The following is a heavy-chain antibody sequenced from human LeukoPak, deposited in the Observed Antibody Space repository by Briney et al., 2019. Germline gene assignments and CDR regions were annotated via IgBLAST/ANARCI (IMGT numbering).Heavy chain of an antibody. Sequence: SETLSLTCAVYGGSFSGYYWNWIRQPPEKGLEWNGEINQSGSINYNPSLKSRVTMSVDTSKNQFSLKLSSVTAADTAVYYCARGSYGDYGFKHWYFDLWGRGTLVTVSS. CDR3: ARGSYGDYGFKHWYFDL. D-gene: IGHD4-17*01. V-gene: IGHV4-34*01. J-gene: IGHJ2*01. CDR2: INQSGSI. CDR1: GGSFSGYY.